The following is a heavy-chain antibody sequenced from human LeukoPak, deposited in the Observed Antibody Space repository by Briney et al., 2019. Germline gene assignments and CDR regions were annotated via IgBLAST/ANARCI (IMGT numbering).Heavy chain of an antibody. CDR2: INPSGGST. V-gene: IGHV1-46*01. D-gene: IGHD4-17*01. J-gene: IGHJ4*02. CDR1: GYTFIRYY. Sequence: ASVKVSCKAYGYTFIRYYMHWVRQVPGQGLEWMGIINPSGGSTCYAQKFQGRVTMTRDTSTSTVYMELSRLRSEDTAVYYCARGGYGDRIDYWGQGTLVSVCS. CDR3: ARGGYGDRIDY.